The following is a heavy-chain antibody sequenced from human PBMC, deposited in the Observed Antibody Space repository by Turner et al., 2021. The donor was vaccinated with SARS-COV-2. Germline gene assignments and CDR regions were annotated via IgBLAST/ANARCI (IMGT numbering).Heavy chain of an antibody. J-gene: IGHJ6*02. CDR1: GFTFSTYA. CDR2: ISYDGSNK. Sequence: HVQLVESGGGVVQPGRSLSLSCAASGFTFSTYAMHWVRQAPGKGLEWVALISYDGSNKYYADSVKGRFTISRDNSKNTLYLQMNSLRAEDTAVYYCARAAGGNYYYGMDVWGQGTTVTVSS. D-gene: IGHD3-16*01. CDR3: ARAAGGNYYYGMDV. V-gene: IGHV3-30-3*01.